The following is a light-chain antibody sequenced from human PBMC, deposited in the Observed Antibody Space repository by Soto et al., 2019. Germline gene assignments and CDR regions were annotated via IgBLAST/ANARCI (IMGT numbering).Light chain of an antibody. Sequence: EIVLTQSPGTLSLSPGERATLSCRASQSVSSSYLAWYQQKPGQAPRLLIYGASSRATGSPDWFSGSVSGADFTLTISRLEPEDFAVYYCQQYGSSLYTFGQGTKLEIK. CDR2: GAS. V-gene: IGKV3-20*01. CDR3: QQYGSSLYT. CDR1: QSVSSSY. J-gene: IGKJ2*01.